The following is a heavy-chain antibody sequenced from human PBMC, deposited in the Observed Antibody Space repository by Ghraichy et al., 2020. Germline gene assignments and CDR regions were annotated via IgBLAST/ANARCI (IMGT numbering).Heavy chain of an antibody. J-gene: IGHJ6*02. V-gene: IGHV3-11*06. Sequence: GGSLRLSCAASGFTSSDYYMSWIRQAPGKGLEWVSYIIGSTSYINYADSVKGRFPISRDNAKNSLYLQMNSLRAEDPAVYYCARVGYCRHNKCFDYGMDVWGQGTTVTVSS. CDR2: IIGSTSYI. D-gene: IGHD2-15*01. CDR1: GFTSSDYY. CDR3: ARVGYCRHNKCFDYGMDV.